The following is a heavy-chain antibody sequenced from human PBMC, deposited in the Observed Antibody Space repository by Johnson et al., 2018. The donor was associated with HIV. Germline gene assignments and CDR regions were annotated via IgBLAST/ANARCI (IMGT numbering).Heavy chain of an antibody. CDR3: ARASALDI. Sequence: EVQLVESGGGLIQPGGSLRLSCAASGFTVSSNYMSWVRQAPGKGLEWVANIKEDGSEKYYVDSVKGRFTISRDNSKNTLYLQMGSLRPEDMAVYYCARASALDIWGQGTMVTVSS. J-gene: IGHJ3*02. V-gene: IGHV3-7*01. CDR2: IKEDGSEK. CDR1: GFTVSSNY.